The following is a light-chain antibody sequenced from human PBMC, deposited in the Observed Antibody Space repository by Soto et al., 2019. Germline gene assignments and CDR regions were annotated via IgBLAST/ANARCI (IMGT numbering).Light chain of an antibody. V-gene: IGLV8-61*01. J-gene: IGLJ2*01. CDR2: RTN. CDR1: SGSVSTSYY. CDR3: VLYVSRGIWV. Sequence: QTVVTQEPSFSVSPGGTVTLTCDLSSGSVSTSYYPSWYQRTPGQAPRTLIYRTNTRSSGVPDRFSGSILGSKAALTITGAQADDEAAYYGVLYVSRGIWVFGGGTKLTVL.